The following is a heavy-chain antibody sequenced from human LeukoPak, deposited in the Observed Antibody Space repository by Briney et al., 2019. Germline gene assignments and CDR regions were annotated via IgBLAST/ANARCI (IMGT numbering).Heavy chain of an antibody. CDR1: AFTSSSYA. D-gene: IGHD6-19*01. CDR2: ISGSGGRT. Sequence: GGSLRLSCAASAFTSSSYAMSWVRHPAARGLEWVSAISGSGGRTFHADSVKGRFTISRDNSKNTLYLQMNSLRAEDTAVYYSAKRRSVAGSPDYWGQGTLVTVSS. J-gene: IGHJ4*02. V-gene: IGHV3-23*01. CDR3: AKRRSVAGSPDY.